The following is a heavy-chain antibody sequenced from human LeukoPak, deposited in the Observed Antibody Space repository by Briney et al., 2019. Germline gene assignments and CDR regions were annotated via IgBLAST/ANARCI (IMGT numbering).Heavy chain of an antibody. D-gene: IGHD1-26*01. CDR3: ARRLYRDDAFDI. J-gene: IGHJ3*02. V-gene: IGHV4-39*01. Sequence: SGTLSLTCTFSVGSISSSSYYGGWIRQPPGEGREWIGSIYYSGSTYYNPSLKTRVTISVDTSKNQFSLKLSSVTAADTAVYCCARRLYRDDAFDIWGQGTMVTVSS. CDR1: VGSISSSSYY. CDR2: IYYSGST.